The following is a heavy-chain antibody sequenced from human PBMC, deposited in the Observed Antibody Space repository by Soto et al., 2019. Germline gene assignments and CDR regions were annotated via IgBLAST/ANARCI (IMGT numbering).Heavy chain of an antibody. D-gene: IGHD1-20*01. Sequence: PSETLSLTCTVSGGSISSYYWSWIRQPPGKGLEWIGYIYYRGSTNYNPSLKSRVTISVDNANNTLYLQMNSLRAEDTAVYHCARDPYNWNGPFDSWGQGTLVTVSS. J-gene: IGHJ4*02. CDR1: GGSISSYY. V-gene: IGHV4-59*12. CDR2: IYYRGST. CDR3: ARDPYNWNGPFDS.